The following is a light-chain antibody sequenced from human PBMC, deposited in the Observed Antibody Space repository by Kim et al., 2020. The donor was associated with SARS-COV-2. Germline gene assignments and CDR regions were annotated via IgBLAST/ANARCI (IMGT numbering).Light chain of an antibody. J-gene: IGKJ2*01. CDR3: QHSWYT. V-gene: IGKV1-33*01. CDR1: QDISNY. Sequence: DIQMTQSPSSLSASVGDRVTITCQASQDISNYLNWYQQKPGKAPKLLIYDASNLETGVPSRFSGSGSGTDFTFTISSLQPEDIATYYCQHSWYTFGQGTKLEIK. CDR2: DAS.